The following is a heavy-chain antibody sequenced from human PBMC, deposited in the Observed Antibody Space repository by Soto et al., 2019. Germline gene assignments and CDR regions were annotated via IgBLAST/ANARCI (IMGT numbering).Heavy chain of an antibody. CDR1: GFTFSSNW. CDR3: AREIVVARGASYFDY. CDR2: IRQDGSEK. J-gene: IGHJ4*02. D-gene: IGHD2-2*01. V-gene: IGHV3-7*04. Sequence: GGSLRLSCVGPGFTFSSNWMTWVRQAPGKGLEWVGNIRQDGSEKNYVDSVKGRFTISRDNAKNSLYLQMNSLRAEDTAVYYCAREIVVARGASYFDYWGTGTLVTVSS.